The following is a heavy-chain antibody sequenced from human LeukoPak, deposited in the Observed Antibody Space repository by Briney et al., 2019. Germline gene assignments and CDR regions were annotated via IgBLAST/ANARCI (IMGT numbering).Heavy chain of an antibody. CDR2: INHSGST. CDR1: GGSFSGYY. J-gene: IGHJ3*02. Sequence: PSETLSLTCAVYGGSFSGYYWSWIRQPPRKGLEWIGEINHSGSTNYNPSLKSRVTISVDTSKNQFSLKLSSVTAADTAVYYCARLRYFDWTDAFDIWGQGTMVTVSS. CDR3: ARLRYFDWTDAFDI. D-gene: IGHD3-9*01. V-gene: IGHV4-34*01.